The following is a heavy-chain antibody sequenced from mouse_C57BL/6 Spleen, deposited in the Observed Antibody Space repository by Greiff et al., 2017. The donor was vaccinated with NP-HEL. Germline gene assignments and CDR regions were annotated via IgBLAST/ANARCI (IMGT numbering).Heavy chain of an antibody. CDR2: IDPENGDT. V-gene: IGHV14-4*01. CDR3: TTGDYDYDGWFAY. CDR1: GFNIKDDY. Sequence: VQLQQSGAELVRPGASVKLSCTASGFNIKDDYMHWVKQRPEQGLEWIGWIDPENGDTEYASKFQGKATITADTSSNTAYLQLSSLTSEDTAVYYCTTGDYDYDGWFAYWGQGTLVTVSA. D-gene: IGHD2-4*01. J-gene: IGHJ3*01.